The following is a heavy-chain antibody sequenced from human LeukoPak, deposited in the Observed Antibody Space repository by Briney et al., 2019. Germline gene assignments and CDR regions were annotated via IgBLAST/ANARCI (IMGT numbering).Heavy chain of an antibody. CDR2: IYYSGNT. V-gene: IGHV4-39*07. J-gene: IGHJ4*02. CDR1: GDSISSGSHY. CDR3: ARDGVRYGDYGFDY. Sequence: SETLSLTCTVSGDSISSGSHYWGWIRQPPGKGLEWIGTIYYSGNTYYNPSLKSRVTISVDKSKNQFSLKLSSVTAADTAVYYCARDGVRYGDYGFDYWGQGTLVAVSS. D-gene: IGHD4-17*01.